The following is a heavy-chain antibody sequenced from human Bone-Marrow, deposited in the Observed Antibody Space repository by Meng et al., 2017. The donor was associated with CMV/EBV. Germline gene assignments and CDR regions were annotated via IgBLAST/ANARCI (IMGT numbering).Heavy chain of an antibody. CDR3: ARGVPQARPIDY. J-gene: IGHJ4*02. D-gene: IGHD6-6*01. Sequence: SETLSLTCTASGGSISSSSYYWGWIRQPPGKGLEWIGSIYYSGSTYYNPSLKSRVTISVDTSKNQFSLKLSSVTAADTAVYYCARGVPQARPIDYWGQGTLVTVSS. V-gene: IGHV4-39*07. CDR1: GGSISSSSYY. CDR2: IYYSGST.